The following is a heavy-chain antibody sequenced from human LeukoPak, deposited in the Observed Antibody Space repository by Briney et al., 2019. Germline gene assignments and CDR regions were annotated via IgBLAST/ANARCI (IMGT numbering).Heavy chain of an antibody. CDR1: GGSISSYY. D-gene: IGHD5-18*01. CDR3: ARGVSRGYSYGRYYMDV. V-gene: IGHV4-59*01. Sequence: SETLSLTCTVSGGSISSYYWSWLRQPPGKGLEGIGYIYYSGRTNNNPSLKSRVTISVDKSKNQISLKLSSVTAADTAVYYCARGVSRGYSYGRYYMDVWGKGTTVTVSS. J-gene: IGHJ6*03. CDR2: IYYSGRT.